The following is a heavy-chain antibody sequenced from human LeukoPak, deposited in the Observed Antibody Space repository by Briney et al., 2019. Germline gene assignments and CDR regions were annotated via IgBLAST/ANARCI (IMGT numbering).Heavy chain of an antibody. CDR1: GFTFSSYA. Sequence: GRSLRLSCAASGFTFSSYAMHWVRQAPGKGLEWVAVISDDGNNKYYVDSVKGRFTISRDNPKNTLYLQMDSLRAEDTAVYYCAGGLLGCRGGSCYPTDYWGQGTLVTVSS. J-gene: IGHJ4*02. CDR3: AGGLLGCRGGSCYPTDY. CDR2: ISDDGNNK. V-gene: IGHV3-30*04. D-gene: IGHD2-15*01.